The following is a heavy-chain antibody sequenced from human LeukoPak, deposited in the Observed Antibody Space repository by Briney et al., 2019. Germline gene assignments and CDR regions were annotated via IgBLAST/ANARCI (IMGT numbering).Heavy chain of an antibody. Sequence: GGSLRLSCAASGFTFSSYAMSWVRQAPGKGLEWVSTFSGGGGGTYYADSVKGRFTISRDNAKNSLYLQMSSLRAEDTAVYYCARDPDSRGYFDYWGQGTLVTVSS. CDR2: FSGGGGGT. J-gene: IGHJ4*02. D-gene: IGHD1-14*01. CDR3: ARDPDSRGYFDY. V-gene: IGHV3-23*01. CDR1: GFTFSSYA.